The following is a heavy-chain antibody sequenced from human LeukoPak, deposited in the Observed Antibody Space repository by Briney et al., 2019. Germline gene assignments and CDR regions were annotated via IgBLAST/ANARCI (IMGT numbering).Heavy chain of an antibody. V-gene: IGHV3-23*01. CDR1: GFTFSSYS. J-gene: IGHJ4*02. D-gene: IGHD6-19*01. Sequence: GGSLRLSCAASGFTFSSYSMNWVRQAPGKGLEWVSAISGSGGSTYYADSVKGRFTISRDNSKNTLYLQMNSLRAEDTAVYYCAKDRKQWLVQNFDYWGQGTLVTVSS. CDR3: AKDRKQWLVQNFDY. CDR2: ISGSGGST.